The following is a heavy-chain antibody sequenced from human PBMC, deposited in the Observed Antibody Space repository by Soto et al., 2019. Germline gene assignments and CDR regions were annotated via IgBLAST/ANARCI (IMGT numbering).Heavy chain of an antibody. CDR2: IYPGDYDT. CDR3: AKAYCGGDCYSVVAFDI. D-gene: IGHD2-21*02. J-gene: IGHJ3*02. Sequence: PGESLKISCQGSGYSFTSYWLGWVRQMPGKGLEWMGMIYPGDYDTRYSPSFQGQVTISADKSISTAYLQWSSLKASDTAMYYCAKAYCGGDCYSVVAFDIWGQWTMVTVSS. CDR1: GYSFTSYW. V-gene: IGHV5-51*01.